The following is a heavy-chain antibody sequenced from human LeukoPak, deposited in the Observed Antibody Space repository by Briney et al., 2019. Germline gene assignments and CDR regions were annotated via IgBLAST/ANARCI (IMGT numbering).Heavy chain of an antibody. CDR2: INHNGKT. D-gene: IGHD5-18*01. J-gene: IGHJ4*02. CDR3: ARGGWIQLWLRY. V-gene: IGHV4-34*01. CDR1: GGSFSGYY. Sequence: SETLSLTCGVHGGSFSGYYCNWIRQSPGKGLEWIGHINHNGKTNYNPSLKSRVTISVDTSKNQFSLKLSSVTAADTAVYYCARGGWIQLWLRYWGQGTLVTVSS.